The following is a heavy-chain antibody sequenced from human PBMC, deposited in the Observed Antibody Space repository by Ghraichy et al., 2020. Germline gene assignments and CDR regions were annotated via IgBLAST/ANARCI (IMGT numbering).Heavy chain of an antibody. J-gene: IGHJ6*02. V-gene: IGHV3-43*01. D-gene: IGHD2-2*01. CDR3: AKDLGYCSSTSCYYYYYGMDV. Sequence: LSLTCAASGFTFDDYTMHCVRQAPGRGLEWVSVIRWDGGSTYYTDSVKGRFTISRDNSKNSLYLQMNSLRTEDTALYYCAKDLGYCSSTSCYYYYYGMDVWGQGTTVTVSS. CDR2: IRWDGGST. CDR1: GFTFDDYT.